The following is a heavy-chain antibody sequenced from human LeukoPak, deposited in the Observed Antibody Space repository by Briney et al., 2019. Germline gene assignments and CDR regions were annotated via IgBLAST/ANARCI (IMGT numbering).Heavy chain of an antibody. V-gene: IGHV5-51*01. CDR1: GYSFTSYW. CDR2: IYPGDSDS. Sequence: GESLEISRKGSGYSFTSYWIGWVRQMPGKGLEWMGIIYPGDSDSRYSPSFQGQGTISADKSISTAYLQWSSLKASDTAMYYCAIRRDSSGYPDAFDIWGQGTMVTVSS. CDR3: AIRRDSSGYPDAFDI. J-gene: IGHJ3*02. D-gene: IGHD3-22*01.